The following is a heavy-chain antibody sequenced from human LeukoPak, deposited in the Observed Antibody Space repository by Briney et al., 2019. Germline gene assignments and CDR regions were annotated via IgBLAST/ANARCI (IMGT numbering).Heavy chain of an antibody. CDR3: AKDGDDCIDY. J-gene: IGHJ4*02. CDR1: TFTFNRLC. Sequence: PGGSLRRSCSASTFTFNRLCMHWVRHAPGNGLEWVAFIRYDGADTFYADFVKGRFTISRDKSKNTLSLQLNTLRPEDTALYYCAKDGDDCIDYWGPGTLVTVSS. V-gene: IGHV3-30*02. D-gene: IGHD2-21*01. CDR2: IRYDGADT.